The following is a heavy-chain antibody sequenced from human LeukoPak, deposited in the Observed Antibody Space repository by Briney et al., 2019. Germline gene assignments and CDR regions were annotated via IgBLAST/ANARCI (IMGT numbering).Heavy chain of an antibody. V-gene: IGHV4-59*01. J-gene: IGHJ4*02. CDR1: GGSISSYY. CDR2: IYYSGST. Sequence: SETLSLTCTVSGGSISSYYWSWIRQPPGKGLEWIGYIYYSGSTNYNPSLKSRVTISVDTSKNQFSLKLSSVAAADTAVYYCARAEQLALFDYWGQGTLVTVSS. CDR3: ARAEQLALFDY. D-gene: IGHD6-13*01.